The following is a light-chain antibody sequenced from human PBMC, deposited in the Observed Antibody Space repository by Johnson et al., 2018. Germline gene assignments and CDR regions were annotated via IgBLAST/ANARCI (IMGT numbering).Light chain of an antibody. CDR2: ENN. CDR3: GTWHSSLSAGNV. J-gene: IGLJ1*01. V-gene: IGLV1-51*02. Sequence: QSVLTQPPSVSAAPGQKVTISCSGSSSNIGNNYVSWYQQLPGTAPKLLIYENNKRPSGIPDRFSGSKSGTSATLGITGLQTGAEADYYCGTWHSSLSAGNVFGTGTKVTVL. CDR1: SSNIGNNY.